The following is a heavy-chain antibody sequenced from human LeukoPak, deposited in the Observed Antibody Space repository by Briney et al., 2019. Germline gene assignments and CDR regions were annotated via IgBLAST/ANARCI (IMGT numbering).Heavy chain of an antibody. D-gene: IGHD3-22*01. CDR3: ARVYDSSGYYFDY. V-gene: IGHV5-51*01. J-gene: IGHJ4*02. CDR2: IYPGDSDT. CDR1: GYSFTSYW. Sequence: GESLKISCRGSGYSFTSYWIGWVRQMPGKGLEWMGIIYPGDSDTRYSPSFQGQVTISADKSISTAYLQWSSLKASDTAMYYCARVYDSSGYYFDYWGQGTLVTVSS.